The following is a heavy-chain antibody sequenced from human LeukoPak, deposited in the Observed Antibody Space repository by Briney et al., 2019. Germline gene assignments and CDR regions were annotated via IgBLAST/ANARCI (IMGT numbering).Heavy chain of an antibody. Sequence: GGSLRLSCAASGFSFSNWAMSWVRQAPGKGLEWVSGFTRNDETTSYADSVRGRFTISRDNSKNTLYLQMSSLRAEDTAVYYCAKVKVVGYSTFDYWGQGALVTVSS. V-gene: IGHV3-23*01. CDR3: AKVKVVGYSTFDY. CDR2: FTRNDETT. D-gene: IGHD2-8*01. J-gene: IGHJ4*02. CDR1: GFSFSNWA.